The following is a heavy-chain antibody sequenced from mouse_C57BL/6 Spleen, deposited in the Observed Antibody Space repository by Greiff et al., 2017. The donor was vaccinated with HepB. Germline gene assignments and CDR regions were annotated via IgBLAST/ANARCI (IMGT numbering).Heavy chain of an antibody. CDR1: GYTFTDHT. J-gene: IGHJ3*01. V-gene: IGHV1-78*01. CDR3: ARPWGSGLAWFAC. Sequence: VQLQQSDAELVKPGASVKISCKVSGYTFTDHTIHWMKQRPEQGLEWIGYIYPRDGSTKYNEKFKGKATLTADKSSSTAYMQLNSLTSEDSAVYVCARPWGSGLAWFACWGQGTLVTVSA. D-gene: IGHD3-2*02. CDR2: IYPRDGST.